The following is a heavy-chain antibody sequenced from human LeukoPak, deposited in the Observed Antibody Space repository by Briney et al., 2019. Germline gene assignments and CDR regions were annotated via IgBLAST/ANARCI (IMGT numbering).Heavy chain of an antibody. D-gene: IGHD2-2*01. Sequence: GASVKVSCKASGYTFTSYGISWVRQAPGQGLEWMGWISAYNGNTNYAQKLQGRVTMTTDTSTSTAYMELRSLRPDDTAVYYCARALLEYCSSTSCFFIRFDPWGQGTLVTVSS. CDR3: ARALLEYCSSTSCFFIRFDP. CDR1: GYTFTSYG. CDR2: ISAYNGNT. J-gene: IGHJ5*02. V-gene: IGHV1-18*01.